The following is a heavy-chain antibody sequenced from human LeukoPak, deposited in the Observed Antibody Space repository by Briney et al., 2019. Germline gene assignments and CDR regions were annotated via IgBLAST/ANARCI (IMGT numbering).Heavy chain of an antibody. J-gene: IGHJ6*03. CDR3: ARSLWFGERYMDV. D-gene: IGHD3-10*01. CDR2: INPNSGNT. CDR1: GYTFTGYY. V-gene: IGHV1-8*02. Sequence: GASVKVSCKASGYTFTGYYMHWVRQAPGQGLEWMGWINPNSGNTGYAQKFQGRVTMTRNTSISTAYMELSSLRSEDTAVYYCARSLWFGERYMDVWGKGTTVTISS.